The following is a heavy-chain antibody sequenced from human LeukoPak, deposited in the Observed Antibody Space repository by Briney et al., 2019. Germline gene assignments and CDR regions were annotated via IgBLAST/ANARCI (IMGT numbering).Heavy chain of an antibody. Sequence: GRSLRLSCAASGFTFSNAWMSWVRQAPGKGLEWVGRIKSKTDGGTTEYAARVKGRFTISRDDSKNTLYLQMNSLKTEVTAVYYCTTERYGSGSYYLVYWGQGTLVTVSS. D-gene: IGHD3-10*01. CDR3: TTERYGSGSYYLVY. J-gene: IGHJ4*02. CDR1: GFTFSNAW. V-gene: IGHV3-15*01. CDR2: IKSKTDGGTT.